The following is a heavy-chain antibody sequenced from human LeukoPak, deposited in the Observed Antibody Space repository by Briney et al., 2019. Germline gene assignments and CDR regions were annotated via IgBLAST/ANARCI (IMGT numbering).Heavy chain of an antibody. CDR2: IIPILGIA. D-gene: IGHD6-19*01. J-gene: IGHJ6*02. CDR1: GGTFSSYA. V-gene: IGHV1-69*04. CDR3: ARTLKAGPRPYYYYGMDV. Sequence: SVKVSCKASGGTFSSYAISWVRQAPGQGLEWMGRIIPILGIANYAQKFQGRVTITADKSTSTAYTELSSLRSEDTAVYYCARTLKAGPRPYYYYGMDVWGQGTTVTVSS.